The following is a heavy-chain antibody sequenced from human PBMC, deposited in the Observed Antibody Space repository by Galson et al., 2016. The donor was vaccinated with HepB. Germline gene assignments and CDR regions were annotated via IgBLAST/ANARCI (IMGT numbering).Heavy chain of an antibody. CDR2: ISGDGITT. Sequence: SLRLSCAASGFTFSTYAMTWVRQSPGTGLEWVSTISGDGITTYYADSVKGRFTISRDNAKNSLYLQMNSLRAEDTAVYYCARETDLVTALLDYWGQGTLVTVSS. CDR1: GFTFSTYA. J-gene: IGHJ4*02. D-gene: IGHD2-21*02. CDR3: ARETDLVTALLDY. V-gene: IGHV3-23*01.